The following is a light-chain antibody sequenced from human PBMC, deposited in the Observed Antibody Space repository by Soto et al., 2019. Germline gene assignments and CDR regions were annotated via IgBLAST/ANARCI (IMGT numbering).Light chain of an antibody. CDR2: ATS. CDR3: QQSYSAQYT. CDR1: QNIDKW. J-gene: IGKJ2*01. Sequence: DIQMTQSPSSVSAFVGDRVTITCRASQNIDKWIAWYQQKPGKAPRLLIYATSNLQSGVASRISGSGSGTEFTLTISSLQPEDFATYFCQQSYSAQYTFGQGTKVDIK. V-gene: IGKV1D-12*01.